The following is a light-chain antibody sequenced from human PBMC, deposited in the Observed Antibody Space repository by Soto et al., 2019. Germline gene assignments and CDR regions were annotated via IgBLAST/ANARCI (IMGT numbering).Light chain of an antibody. CDR1: SSNVGADYH. V-gene: IGLV1-40*01. CDR3: QSYDTSLRAYV. Sequence: QSVLTQPPSVSGAPGQRVTIFCAGSSSNVGADYHVHWYQQLPGTAPRLLINGNTNRPSGVPGRFSGSKSGTSASLAITGLQADDEADYYCQSYDTSLRAYVFGTGTKVTVL. J-gene: IGLJ1*01. CDR2: GNT.